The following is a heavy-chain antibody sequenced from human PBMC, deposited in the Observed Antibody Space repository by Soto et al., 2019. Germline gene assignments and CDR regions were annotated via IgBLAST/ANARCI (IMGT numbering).Heavy chain of an antibody. CDR2: ISYDGNNK. D-gene: IGHD3-10*01. Sequence: VQLLESGGGLVQPGGSLRLSCAASGFTFSSYAMYWVRQAPGKGLEWVAVISYDGNNKYYADSVKGRFTISRDNSKNTLYLQINSLRAEDTAVYYCARDFRVLVWFGELDYWGQGTLVTVSS. V-gene: IGHV3-30-3*01. J-gene: IGHJ4*02. CDR3: ARDFRVLVWFGELDY. CDR1: GFTFSSYA.